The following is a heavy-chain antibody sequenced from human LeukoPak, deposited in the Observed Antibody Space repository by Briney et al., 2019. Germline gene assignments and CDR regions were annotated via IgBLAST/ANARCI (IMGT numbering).Heavy chain of an antibody. D-gene: IGHD3-10*01. CDR1: GYTFTSYG. Sequence: GASVKVSCKASGYTFTSYGISWVRQAPGQGLEWMGWISAYNGNTNYAQKLQGRVTMTADTSTSTAYMELRSLRSDDTAVYYCAREITMVRMDAFDIWGQGTMVTVSS. CDR3: AREITMVRMDAFDI. CDR2: ISAYNGNT. V-gene: IGHV1-18*01. J-gene: IGHJ3*02.